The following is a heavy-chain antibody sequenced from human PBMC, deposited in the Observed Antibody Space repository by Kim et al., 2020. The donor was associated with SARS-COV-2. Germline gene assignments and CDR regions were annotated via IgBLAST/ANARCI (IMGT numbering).Heavy chain of an antibody. V-gene: IGHV4-39*07. J-gene: IGHJ5*02. CDR2: IYYSGST. Sequence: SETLSLTCTVSGGSISSSSYYWGWIRQPPGKGLEWIGSIYYSGSTYYNPSLKSRVTISVDTSKNQFSLKLSSVTAADTTVYYCARERYGDYVFGWFDPWGQGTLVTVSS. CDR3: ARERYGDYVFGWFDP. D-gene: IGHD4-17*01. CDR1: GGSISSSSYY.